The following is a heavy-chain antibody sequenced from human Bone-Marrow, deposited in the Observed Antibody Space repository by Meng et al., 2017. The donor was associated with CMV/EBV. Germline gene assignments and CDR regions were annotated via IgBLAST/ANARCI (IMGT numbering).Heavy chain of an antibody. J-gene: IGHJ1*01. CDR2: IYYSGST. D-gene: IGHD2-2*02. CDR3: ARTYCSSTSCYRGYFQH. V-gene: IGHV4-61*01. CDR1: GGSVSSGSYY. Sequence: GSLRLSCTVSGGSVSSGSYYWSWIRQPPGKGLEWIGYIYYSGSTNYNPSLKSRVTISVDTSKNQFSLKLSSVTAADTAVYYCARTYCSSTSCYRGYFQHWGQGTLVTVSS.